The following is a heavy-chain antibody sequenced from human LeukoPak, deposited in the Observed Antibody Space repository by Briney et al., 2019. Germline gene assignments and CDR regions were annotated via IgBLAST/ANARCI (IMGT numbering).Heavy chain of an antibody. D-gene: IGHD3-22*01. J-gene: IGHJ4*02. CDR1: GFRFDSFY. CDR3: ARSLIVASEDY. CDR2: ISASGAVP. Sequence: GGSLRLSCAAYGFRFDSFYMGWIRQVPGKGLDYIALISASGAVPYYAESVKGRFTISRDNDKNSVSLQMNSLSADDTAVYYCARSLIVASEDYWGQGTLVTVSS. V-gene: IGHV3-11*04.